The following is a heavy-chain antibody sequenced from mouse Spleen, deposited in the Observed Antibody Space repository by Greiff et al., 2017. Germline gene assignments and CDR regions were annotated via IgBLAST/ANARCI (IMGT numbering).Heavy chain of an antibody. J-gene: IGHJ2*01. V-gene: IGHV1-15*01. CDR2: IDPETGGT. CDR3: TKLGRAYYFDY. Sequence: LVESGAELVRPGASVTLSCKASGYTFTDYEMHWVKQTPVHGLEWIGAIDPETGGTAYNQKFKGKAILTADKSSSTAYMELRSLTSEDSAVYYCTKLGRAYYFDYWGQGTTLTVSS. D-gene: IGHD4-1*01. CDR1: GYTFTDYE.